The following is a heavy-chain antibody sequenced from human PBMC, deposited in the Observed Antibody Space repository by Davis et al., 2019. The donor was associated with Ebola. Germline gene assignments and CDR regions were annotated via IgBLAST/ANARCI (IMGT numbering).Heavy chain of an antibody. Sequence: AASVKVSCKASGYTFTGYYMHWVRQAPGQGLEWMGRINDNSGGTNYVQKFQGRVTMTRDTSISTAYMEMGRLRSDDTAVYSCARSRGPIVVVIGTTNWFDPWGQGTLVTVSS. CDR3: ARSRGPIVVVIGTTNWFDP. J-gene: IGHJ5*02. CDR1: GYTFTGYY. V-gene: IGHV1-2*06. D-gene: IGHD2-15*01. CDR2: INDNSGGT.